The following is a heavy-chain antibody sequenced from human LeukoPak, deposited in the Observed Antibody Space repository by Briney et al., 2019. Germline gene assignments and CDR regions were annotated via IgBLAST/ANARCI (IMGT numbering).Heavy chain of an antibody. V-gene: IGHV3-9*01. J-gene: IGHJ3*01. Sequence: GGSLRLSCAASGFTFDDYAMHWVRQAPGKGLEWVSGISWNSGSISYADSVKGRFTISRDSSKNTLYLQMNSLGGEDTALYYCAKGRWGLTINNFDLWGQGTMVTVSS. CDR2: ISWNSGSI. CDR1: GFTFDDYA. CDR3: AKGRWGLTINNFDL. D-gene: IGHD2-21*02.